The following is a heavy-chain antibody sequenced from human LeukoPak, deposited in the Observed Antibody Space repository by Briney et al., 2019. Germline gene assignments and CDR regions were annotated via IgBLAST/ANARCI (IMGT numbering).Heavy chain of an antibody. CDR1: GFTFSSYS. Sequence: GGSLRLSCAASGFTFSSYSMNWVRQAPGKGLVWVSSISSSSSYIYYADSVKGRFTISRDNAKNSLYLQMNSLRAEDTAVYYCARDQRCSGGSCYNWFDPWGQGTLVTVSS. CDR3: ARDQRCSGGSCYNWFDP. V-gene: IGHV3-21*01. CDR2: ISSSSSYI. D-gene: IGHD2-15*01. J-gene: IGHJ5*02.